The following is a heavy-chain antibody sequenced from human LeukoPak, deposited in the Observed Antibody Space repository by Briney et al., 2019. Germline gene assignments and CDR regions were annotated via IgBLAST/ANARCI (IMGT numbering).Heavy chain of an antibody. CDR1: GXXXTELS. V-gene: IGHV1-24*01. J-gene: IGHJ4*02. CDR3: ATGIWGYGRRFDY. D-gene: IGHD2-15*01. CDR2: FDPEDGET. Sequence: ASVKVSXXXXGXXXTELSMHWVRQXPGKGLEWMGGFDPEDGETIYAQKFQGRVTMTEDTSTDTAYMELSSLRSEDTAVYYCATGIWGYGRRFDYWGQGTLVTVSS.